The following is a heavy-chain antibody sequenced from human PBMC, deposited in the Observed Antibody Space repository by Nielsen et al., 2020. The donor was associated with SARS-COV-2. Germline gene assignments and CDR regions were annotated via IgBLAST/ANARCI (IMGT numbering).Heavy chain of an antibody. Sequence: GESLKISCAASGFTFSDYYMSWIRQAPGKGLEWVSYISSSGSTIYYADSVKGRFTISRDNAKNSLYLQMNSLRAEDTAVYYCAKDDVVRGDAFDIWGQGTMVTVSS. CDR1: GFTFSDYY. CDR2: ISSSGSTI. V-gene: IGHV3-11*01. CDR3: AKDDVVRGDAFDI. J-gene: IGHJ3*02. D-gene: IGHD3-10*01.